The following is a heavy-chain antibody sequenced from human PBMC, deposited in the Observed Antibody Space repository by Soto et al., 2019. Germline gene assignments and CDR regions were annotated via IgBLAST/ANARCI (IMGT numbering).Heavy chain of an antibody. CDR3: ARWSYDSSGYYKGALDY. D-gene: IGHD3-22*01. CDR1: GFTFSTYS. CDR2: ISSSSSTI. Sequence: GGSLRLSCAASGFTFSTYSMNWVRQAPGKGLEWVSYISSSSSTIYYADSVKGRFTISRDNAKNSLYLQMNSLRAEDTVLYYCARWSYDSSGYYKGALDYWGQGTLVTVSS. V-gene: IGHV3-48*01. J-gene: IGHJ4*02.